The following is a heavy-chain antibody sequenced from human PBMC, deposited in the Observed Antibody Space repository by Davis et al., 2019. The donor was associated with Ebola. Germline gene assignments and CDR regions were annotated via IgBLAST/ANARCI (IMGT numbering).Heavy chain of an antibody. CDR2: IGTAGDP. CDR1: GFTFSSYD. CDR3: ARGGYCSGGSCYSRGFWDY. V-gene: IGHV3-13*05. J-gene: IGHJ4*02. D-gene: IGHD2-15*01. Sequence: GESLKISCAASGFTFSSYDMHWVRQATGKGLEWVSAIGTAGDPYYPGSVKGRFTISRENAKNSLYLQMNSLRAGDTAVYYCARGGYCSGGSCYSRGFWDYWGQGTLVTVSS.